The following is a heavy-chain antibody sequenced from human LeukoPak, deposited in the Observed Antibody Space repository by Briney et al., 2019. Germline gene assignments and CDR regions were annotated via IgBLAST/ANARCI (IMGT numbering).Heavy chain of an antibody. J-gene: IGHJ6*03. D-gene: IGHD4-23*01. CDR1: GYTFTSYD. Sequence: GASVKVSCKASGYTFTSYDINWVRRATGQGLEWMGWMNPNSGNTGYAQKFQGRVTMTRNTSISTAYMELSSLRSEDTAVYYCARGPTTVVTRIYYYYYYMDVWGKGTTVTVSS. CDR3: ARGPTTVVTRIYYYYYYMDV. CDR2: MNPNSGNT. V-gene: IGHV1-8*01.